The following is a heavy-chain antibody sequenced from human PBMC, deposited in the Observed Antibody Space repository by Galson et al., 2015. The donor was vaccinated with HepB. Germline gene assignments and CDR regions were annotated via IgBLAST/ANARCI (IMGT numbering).Heavy chain of an antibody. CDR2: IWHDGTYK. V-gene: IGHV3-33*08. J-gene: IGHJ4*02. CDR1: GFIFNNYG. Sequence: SLRLSCAASGFIFNNYGMQWVRQAPGKGLEWVAVIWHDGTYKYYADSAKGRFTISRDDSKNTLYLQMNSLSAEDTAVYYCARDTGWDQLLSYWGQGTLVTVSS. D-gene: IGHD2-2*01. CDR3: ARDTGWDQLLSY.